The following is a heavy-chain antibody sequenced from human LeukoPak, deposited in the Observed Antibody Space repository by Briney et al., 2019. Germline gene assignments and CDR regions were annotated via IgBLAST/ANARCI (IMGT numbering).Heavy chain of an antibody. CDR2: INIDGSGA. CDR1: GFTFSNYW. V-gene: IGHV3-74*01. CDR3: ARVGSSSSWYVLSYFDY. J-gene: IGHJ4*02. D-gene: IGHD6-13*01. Sequence: GGSLRLSCAASGFTFSNYWMHWVRQALGKGLVWVSRINIDGSGANYADSVKGRFTISRDNAKNTLYLQMNSLRAEDTAVYYCARVGSSSSWYVLSYFDYWGQGTLVTVSS.